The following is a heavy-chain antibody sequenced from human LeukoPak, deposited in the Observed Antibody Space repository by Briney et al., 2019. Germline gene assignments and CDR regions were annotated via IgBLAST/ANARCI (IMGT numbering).Heavy chain of an antibody. J-gene: IGHJ1*01. CDR2: ISGNGEST. D-gene: IGHD6-19*01. CDR3: AKNGNDHHRGRYFQH. CDR1: GFSFSTYN. Sequence: PGGSLRLSCVASGFSFSTYNMLWVRQTPGKGLEWVSTISGNGESTYFGDSVKGRFSISRDPSKNTLHLQMNSLRVEDTAVYFCAKNGNDHHRGRYFQHWGQGTLVTVSS. V-gene: IGHV3-23*01.